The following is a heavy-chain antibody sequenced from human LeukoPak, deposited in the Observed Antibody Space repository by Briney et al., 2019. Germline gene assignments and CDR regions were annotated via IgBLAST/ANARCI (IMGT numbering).Heavy chain of an antibody. D-gene: IGHD3-3*01. Sequence: PSETLSLTCTVSGGSISSSSYYWGWIRQPPGKGLEWIGSIYYSGSTYYNPSLKSRVTISVDTSKNQFSLKLSSVTAADTAVYYCASSSLLRITIFGVVGPRHFDPWGQGTLVTVSS. CDR2: IYYSGST. V-gene: IGHV4-39*01. J-gene: IGHJ5*02. CDR3: ASSSLLRITIFGVVGPRHFDP. CDR1: GGSISSSSYY.